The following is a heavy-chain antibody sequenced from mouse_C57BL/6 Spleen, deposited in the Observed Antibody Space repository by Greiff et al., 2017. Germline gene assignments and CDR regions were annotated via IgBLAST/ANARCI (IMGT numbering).Heavy chain of an antibody. CDR1: GYTFTSYG. Sequence: VKLQESGAELARPGASVKLSCKASGYTFTSYGISWVKQRTGQGLEWIGEIYPRSGNTYYNEKFKGKATLTADKSSSTAYMELRSLTSEDSAVYFCARSPVGYPYYFDYWGQGTTLTVSS. CDR2: IYPRSGNT. D-gene: IGHD1-1*01. V-gene: IGHV1-81*01. CDR3: ARSPVGYPYYFDY. J-gene: IGHJ2*01.